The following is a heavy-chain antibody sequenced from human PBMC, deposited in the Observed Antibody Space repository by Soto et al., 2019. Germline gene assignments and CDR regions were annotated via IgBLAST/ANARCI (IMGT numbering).Heavy chain of an antibody. Sequence: SETLSLTCTVSGDSISTFYWSWIRQPPGKGLEWIGYIHYSGSTNYNPSLKSQVIISVDTSKNQFSLKLSSVTAADTAVYFCARVRSNLFDYWGQGHLVTVSS. J-gene: IGHJ4*02. CDR1: GDSISTFY. V-gene: IGHV4-59*01. CDR2: IHYSGST. D-gene: IGHD3-3*01. CDR3: ARVRSNLFDY.